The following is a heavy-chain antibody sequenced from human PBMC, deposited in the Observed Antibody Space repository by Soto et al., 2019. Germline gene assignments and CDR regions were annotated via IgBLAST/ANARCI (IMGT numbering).Heavy chain of an antibody. CDR3: AKDLATMVRGIRVGMDV. J-gene: IGHJ6*02. CDR1: GFSFSSYA. Sequence: PGGSLRLSCAASGFSFSSYAMSWVRQAPGKGLEWVSAISGSGGSTYYADSVKGRFTISRDNSRNTLYLQMNSLRAEDTAVYYCAKDLATMVRGIRVGMDVWGQGTTVTVSS. V-gene: IGHV3-23*01. CDR2: ISGSGGST. D-gene: IGHD3-10*01.